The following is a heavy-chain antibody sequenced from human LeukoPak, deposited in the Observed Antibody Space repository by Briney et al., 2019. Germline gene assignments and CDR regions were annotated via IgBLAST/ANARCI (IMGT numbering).Heavy chain of an antibody. CDR2: MRSRANNYAT. J-gene: IGHJ1*01. CDR3: ARSVPAAIVHYFQH. Sequence: GGSLRLSCAASGFAFSGSAMHWVRQAPGKGLEWIGRMRSRANNYATGYAASVYGRFTISRDNSKNTLYLQMNSLRAEDTAVYYCARSVPAAIVHYFQHWGQGTLVTVSS. V-gene: IGHV3-73*01. D-gene: IGHD2-2*02. CDR1: GFAFSGSA.